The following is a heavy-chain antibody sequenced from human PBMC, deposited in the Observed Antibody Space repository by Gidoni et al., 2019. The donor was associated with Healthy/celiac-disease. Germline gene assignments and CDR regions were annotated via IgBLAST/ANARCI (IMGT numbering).Heavy chain of an antibody. CDR2: IKQDGSEK. J-gene: IGHJ4*02. CDR1: GFTFSSYW. D-gene: IGHD1-26*01. CDR3: ARDGGGSYYGVFDF. V-gene: IGHV3-7*01. Sequence: EVQLVESGGGLVQPGGSLRLSCAASGFTFSSYWMSWVRQAPGKGLEWVANIKQDGSEKYYVASVKGRFTISRDNAKNSLYLQMNSLRAEDTAVYYCARDGGGSYYGVFDFWGQGTLVTVSS.